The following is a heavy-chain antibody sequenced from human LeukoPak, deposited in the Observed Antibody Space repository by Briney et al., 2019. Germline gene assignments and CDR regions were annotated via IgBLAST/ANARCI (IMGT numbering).Heavy chain of an antibody. CDR2: ISAYRGKT. CDR3: ARVYYDSSGYYSIDY. V-gene: IGHV1-18*01. Sequence: ASVKVSCKASGCTFSNYGTTWVRQAPPQGIEWMGLISAYRGKTNSAQKLQGRVTFTTDTSTSTAYIELRSLRFDDTAVYYCARVYYDSSGYYSIDYWGQGTLVTVSS. D-gene: IGHD3-22*01. CDR1: GCTFSNYG. J-gene: IGHJ4*02.